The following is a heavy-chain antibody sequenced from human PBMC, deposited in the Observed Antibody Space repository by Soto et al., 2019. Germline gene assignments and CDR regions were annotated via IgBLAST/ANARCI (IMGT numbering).Heavy chain of an antibody. J-gene: IGHJ4*02. CDR1: GGTFSSYA. CDR2: IIPIFGTA. Sequence: QVQLVQSGAEVKKPGSSVKVSCKASGGTFSSYAISWVRQAPGQGLEWMGGIIPIFGTANYAQKFQGRVTSTADEAPSTAYMELGSLRSEDTAVYYCARDQVAYWGGGCSAIGYWGQGTLVTVSS. V-gene: IGHV1-69*12. D-gene: IGHD2-21*02. CDR3: ARDQVAYWGGGCSAIGY.